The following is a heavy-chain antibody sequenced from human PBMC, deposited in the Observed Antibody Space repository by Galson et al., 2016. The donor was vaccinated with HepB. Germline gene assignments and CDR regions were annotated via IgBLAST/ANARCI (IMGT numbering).Heavy chain of an antibody. CDR2: ISAYDGKT. Sequence: SVKVSCKASGYTFTTYGISWVRQAPGQGLEWMGWISAYDGKTKYAQRFQGRIYLTTDTSTRAAFLDLRSLRSDDTAVFYCARAPSSDYDSGGYYHGGNYFYPMDVWGQGTTVIVSS. CDR1: GYTFTTYG. D-gene: IGHD3-22*01. V-gene: IGHV1-18*01. CDR3: ARAPSSDYDSGGYYHGGNYFYPMDV. J-gene: IGHJ6*02.